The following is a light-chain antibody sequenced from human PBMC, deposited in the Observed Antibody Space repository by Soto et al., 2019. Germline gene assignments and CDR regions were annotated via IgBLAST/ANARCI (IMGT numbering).Light chain of an antibody. J-gene: IGKJ1*01. Sequence: DIQMTQSPSTLSASAGDTVTITCRASQSISTFLAWYQQKPGKAPKLLIFDASSLESGVPSRVSGSGSGTEFTLTISSLQPDDFATYYCQHYNTFWTFGPGTKVDIK. CDR3: QHYNTFWT. CDR2: DAS. V-gene: IGKV1-5*01. CDR1: QSISTF.